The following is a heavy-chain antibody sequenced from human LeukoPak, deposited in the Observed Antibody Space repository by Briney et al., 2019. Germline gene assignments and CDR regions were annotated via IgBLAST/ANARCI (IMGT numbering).Heavy chain of an antibody. D-gene: IGHD3-10*01. J-gene: IGHJ4*02. CDR3: ARVGYYASGPFSYFDY. V-gene: IGHV3-30-3*01. Sequence: GRSLRLSCAASGFTFSGYAMHWVRQAPRKELEWVAGISYYGSCEYYADSVKGSFPISRENSTNTLYLQMNSLSVEDTAVYYCARVGYYASGPFSYFDYWGQGTLVTVSS. CDR2: ISYYGSCE. CDR1: GFTFSGYA.